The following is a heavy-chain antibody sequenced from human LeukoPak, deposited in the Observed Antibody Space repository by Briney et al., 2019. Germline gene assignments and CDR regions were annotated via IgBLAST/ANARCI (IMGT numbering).Heavy chain of an antibody. D-gene: IGHD6-19*01. CDR1: GFTFITYW. J-gene: IGHJ4*02. CDR3: ASVGLGLVLDN. Sequence: GGSLRLSRAASGFTFITYWMTWVRQAPGKGLEWVANIKEGGSEKYYVDSVKGRFTISRDNAKNSLYLQMNSLRAEDTAVYYSASVGLGLVLDNWGQGTLVTVSS. CDR2: IKEGGSEK. V-gene: IGHV3-7*01.